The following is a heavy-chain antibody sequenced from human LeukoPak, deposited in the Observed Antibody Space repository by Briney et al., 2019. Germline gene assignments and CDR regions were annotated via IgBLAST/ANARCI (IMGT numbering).Heavy chain of an antibody. CDR2: ISAYNGNT. V-gene: IGHV1-18*01. Sequence: GASVKVSCKASGYTFTSYDINWVRQAPGQGLEWMGWISAYNGNTNYAQKLQGRVTMTTDTSTSTAYMELRSLRSGDTAVYYCARESVIVVVPAAIDRWYYYGMDVWGQGTTVTVSS. D-gene: IGHD2-2*02. J-gene: IGHJ6*02. CDR3: ARESVIVVVPAAIDRWYYYGMDV. CDR1: GYTFTSYD.